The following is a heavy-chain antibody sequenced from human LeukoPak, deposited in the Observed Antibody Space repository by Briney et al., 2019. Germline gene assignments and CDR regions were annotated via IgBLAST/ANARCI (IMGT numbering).Heavy chain of an antibody. CDR3: ARGGRWLQRTYYYGVDV. J-gene: IGHJ6*02. Sequence: SETLSLTCAVYGGSFSGYYWSWIRQPPGKGLEWIGEINHSGSTNYNPSLKSRVTISVDTSKNQFSLKLSSVTAADTAVYYCARGGRWLQRTYYYGVDVWGQGTTVTISS. CDR1: GGSFSGYY. V-gene: IGHV4-34*01. D-gene: IGHD5-24*01. CDR2: INHSGST.